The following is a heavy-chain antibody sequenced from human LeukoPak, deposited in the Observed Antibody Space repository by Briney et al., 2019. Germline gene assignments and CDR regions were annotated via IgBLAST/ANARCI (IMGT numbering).Heavy chain of an antibody. J-gene: IGHJ4*02. CDR1: GFTFSSYS. CDR2: ISSSSSYI. Sequence: GGSLRLSCAASGFTFSSYSMNWVRQAPGKGLEWVSSISSSSSYIYYADSVKGRFTISRDNAKNSLYLQMNSLRAEDTAVYYCASGLDYGDYGVDYWGQGTLVTVSS. V-gene: IGHV3-21*01. CDR3: ASGLDYGDYGVDY. D-gene: IGHD4-17*01.